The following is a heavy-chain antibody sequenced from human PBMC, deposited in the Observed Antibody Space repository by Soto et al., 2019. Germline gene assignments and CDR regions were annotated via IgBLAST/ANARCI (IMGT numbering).Heavy chain of an antibody. Sequence: GASVKVSCKASGYTFTSYYMHWVRQAPGQGLEWMGIINPSGGSTSYAQKFQGRVTMTRDTSTSTDYMELSSLRSEDTAVYYCAREGAPNLWFGELYYWGQGTLVTVSS. V-gene: IGHV1-46*01. D-gene: IGHD3-10*01. CDR1: GYTFTSYY. CDR2: INPSGGST. J-gene: IGHJ4*02. CDR3: AREGAPNLWFGELYY.